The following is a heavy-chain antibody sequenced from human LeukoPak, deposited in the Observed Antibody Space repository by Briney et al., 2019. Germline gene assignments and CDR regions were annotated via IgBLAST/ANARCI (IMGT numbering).Heavy chain of an antibody. V-gene: IGHV3-9*01. D-gene: IGHD4-17*01. CDR2: ISWNSGSI. CDR3: AKEAAYGDFEYFQH. Sequence: PGGSLRLSCAASGFTFDDYAMHWVRQAPGKGLEWVSGISWNSGSIGYADSVKGRFTISRDNAKNTLYLQMNSLRAEDTAVYYCAKEAAYGDFEYFQHWGQGTLVTVSS. CDR1: GFTFDDYA. J-gene: IGHJ1*01.